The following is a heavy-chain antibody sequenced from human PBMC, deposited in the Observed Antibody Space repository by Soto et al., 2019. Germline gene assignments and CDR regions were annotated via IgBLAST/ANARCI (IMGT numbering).Heavy chain of an antibody. CDR1: GFTFSSYG. V-gene: IGHV3-33*01. Sequence: QVQLVESGGGVVQPGRSLRLSCAASGFTFSSYGMHWVRQAPGKGLEWVAVIWYDGSNKYYADSVKGRFTISRDNSKNTLYLQMNSLRAEDTAVYYCAREGSYSYGMDVWGQGTTVTVSS. D-gene: IGHD3-10*01. J-gene: IGHJ6*02. CDR3: AREGSYSYGMDV. CDR2: IWYDGSNK.